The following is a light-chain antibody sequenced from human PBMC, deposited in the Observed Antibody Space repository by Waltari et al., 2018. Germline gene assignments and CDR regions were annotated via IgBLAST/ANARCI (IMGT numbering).Light chain of an antibody. CDR3: QQYGSSPWT. CDR2: DAS. J-gene: IGKJ1*01. Sequence: DIQMTQSPSSLSASVRDRVTITCQASQDISNYLNWYQQKPGKAPKLLIYDASNLETGVPSRFSGSGSGTDFTFTISSLQPEDIAVYYCQQYGSSPWTFGQGTKVEIK. CDR1: QDISNY. V-gene: IGKV1-33*01.